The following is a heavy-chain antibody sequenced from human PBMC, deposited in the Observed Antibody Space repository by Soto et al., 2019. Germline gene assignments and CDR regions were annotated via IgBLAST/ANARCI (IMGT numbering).Heavy chain of an antibody. D-gene: IGHD3-22*01. CDR3: ARHDYDSSGAFFDY. V-gene: IGHV4-30-2*01. Sequence: PSETLSLTCAVSGGSISSGGYSWSWIRQPPGKGLEWIGYIYHSGSTYYNPSLKSRVTISVDRSKNQFSLKLSSVTAADTAVYYCARHDYDSSGAFFDYWGQGTLVTVSS. J-gene: IGHJ4*02. CDR1: GGSISSGGYS. CDR2: IYHSGST.